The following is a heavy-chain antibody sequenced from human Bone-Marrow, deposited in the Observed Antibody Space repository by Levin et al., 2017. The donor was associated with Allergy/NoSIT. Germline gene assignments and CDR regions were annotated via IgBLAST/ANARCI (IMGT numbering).Heavy chain of an antibody. CDR1: GFTFSGIA. D-gene: IGHD3-10*01. CDR2: ITDSGAST. J-gene: IGHJ4*02. CDR3: AKPAPFGESLHY. V-gene: IGHV3-23*01. Sequence: GGSLRLSCVASGFTFSGIAMIWVRQSPGRGLEGVSTITDSGASTHYSDSVKGRFTASRDNLKNTMFLQMESLRAEDTAVYFCAKPAPFGESLHYWGPGTRVTVSS.